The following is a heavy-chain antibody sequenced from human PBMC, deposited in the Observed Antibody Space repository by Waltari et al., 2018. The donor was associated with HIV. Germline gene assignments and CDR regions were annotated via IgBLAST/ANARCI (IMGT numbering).Heavy chain of an antibody. J-gene: IGHJ5*02. CDR1: GYTFPSYD. Sequence: QVQLVQSGSEVRKPGASVKVSCKASGYTFPSYDINWVRHAPGQGLEWMGWMNTKSGNTGYAQKFQGRVTMTRNTSISTVYMELWSLRSEDTAKYYCARGFNYYDSSGYRCDPWGQGTLVTVSS. CDR3: ARGFNYYDSSGYRCDP. D-gene: IGHD3-22*01. CDR2: MNTKSGNT. V-gene: IGHV1-8*01.